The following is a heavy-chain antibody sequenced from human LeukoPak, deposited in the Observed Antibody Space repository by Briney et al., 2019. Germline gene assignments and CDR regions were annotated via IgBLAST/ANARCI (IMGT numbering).Heavy chain of an antibody. CDR3: ARERNWNEYDAFDI. CDR2: INPNSGGT. D-gene: IGHD1-1*01. CDR1: GYTFTGYY. Sequence: GASVKVSCKASGYTFTGYYMHWVRQAPGQGLEWMGWINPNSGGTNYAQKFQGRVTMTRDTSISTAYMELSRLRSDDTAVYYCARERNWNEYDAFDIWGQGTMVTVSS. J-gene: IGHJ3*02. V-gene: IGHV1-2*02.